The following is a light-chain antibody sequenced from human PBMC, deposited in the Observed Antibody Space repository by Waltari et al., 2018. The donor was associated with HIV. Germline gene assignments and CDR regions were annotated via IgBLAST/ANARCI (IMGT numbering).Light chain of an antibody. CDR1: SSDLGTYNL. Sequence: QSALTQPASVSGSPGQSITISCTGPSSDLGTYNLVSWYQQHPGKAPKLMIYEGSKRPSGVSNRISGSKSGNTASLTISGLQAEDEADYYCCSYGGSSNWVFGGGTKLTVL. CDR2: EGS. V-gene: IGLV2-23*01. J-gene: IGLJ3*02. CDR3: CSYGGSSNWV.